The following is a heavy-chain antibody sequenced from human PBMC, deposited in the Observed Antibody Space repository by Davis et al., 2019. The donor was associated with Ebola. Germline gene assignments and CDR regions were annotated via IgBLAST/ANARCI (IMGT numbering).Heavy chain of an antibody. D-gene: IGHD3-10*01. V-gene: IGHV1-46*01. CDR3: ARDRVRGVIKTYGMDV. Sequence: ASVKVSCKASGYTFTSYYMHRVRQAPGQGLEWMGIINPSGGSTSYAQKFQGRVTMTRDTSTSTVYMELSSLRSEDTAVYYCARDRVRGVIKTYGMDVWGQGTTVTVSS. CDR2: INPSGGST. J-gene: IGHJ6*02. CDR1: GYTFTSYY.